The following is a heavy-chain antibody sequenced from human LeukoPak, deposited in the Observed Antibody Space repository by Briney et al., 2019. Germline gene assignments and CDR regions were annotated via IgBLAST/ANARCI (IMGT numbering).Heavy chain of an antibody. CDR1: GFTFSSYS. CDR2: ISSSSSYI. V-gene: IGHV3-21*04. D-gene: IGHD3-22*01. CDR3: AKWGPPYYDSSGYAPYFDY. Sequence: GGSLRLSCAASGFTFSSYSMNWVRQAPGKGLEWASSISSSSSYIYYADSVKGRFTISRDNSKNTLYLQMNSLRAEDTAVYYCAKWGPPYYDSSGYAPYFDYWGQGTLVTVSS. J-gene: IGHJ4*02.